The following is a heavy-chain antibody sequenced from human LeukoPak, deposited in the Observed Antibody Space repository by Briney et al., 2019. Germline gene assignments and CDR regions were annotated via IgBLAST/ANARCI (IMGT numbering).Heavy chain of an antibody. Sequence: GASVKLSCKASGYTFTGYYMHWVRQAPGQRLEWIGWVNPNSGGTNYAQKFQGRVTMTRDTSISTAYMELSRLRSDDTAVYYCARDVKRGYYSFHYWGQGTLVTVSS. D-gene: IGHD3-22*01. CDR3: ARDVKRGYYSFHY. J-gene: IGHJ4*02. V-gene: IGHV1-2*02. CDR1: GYTFTGYY. CDR2: VNPNSGGT.